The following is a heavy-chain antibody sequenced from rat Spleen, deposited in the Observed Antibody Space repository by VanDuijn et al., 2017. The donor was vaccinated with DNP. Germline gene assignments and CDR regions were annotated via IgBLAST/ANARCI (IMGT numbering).Heavy chain of an antibody. J-gene: IGHJ2*01. CDR1: GFTFSNYD. V-gene: IGHV5-27*01. Sequence: EVQLVESGGGLVQPGRSLKLSCAASGFTFSNYDMAWVRQGPKKGLEWVASISASGGSTSYRDSVKGRFTISRDNAKSTLYLQMDSLRSEDTATYYCTTDFERGYWGQGVMVTVSS. D-gene: IGHD1-11*01. CDR2: ISASGGST. CDR3: TTDFERGY.